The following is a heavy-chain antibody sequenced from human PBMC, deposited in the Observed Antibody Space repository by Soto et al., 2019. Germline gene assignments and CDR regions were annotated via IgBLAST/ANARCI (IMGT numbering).Heavy chain of an antibody. D-gene: IGHD3-9*01. J-gene: IGHJ5*02. V-gene: IGHV3-33*01. CDR1: GFTFRSNG. CDR2: IWFDGSDN. CDR3: ERLTGSERGAWDL. Sequence: QVQLVESGGGVVQPGTSLRLSCAASGFTFRSNGMHWVRQAPGKGLEWVAFIWFDGSDNNHADSVRGRFTISRDNFQNKLYLQMTSVRVEDTAVYYCERLTGSERGAWDLWGQGTLVTVSS.